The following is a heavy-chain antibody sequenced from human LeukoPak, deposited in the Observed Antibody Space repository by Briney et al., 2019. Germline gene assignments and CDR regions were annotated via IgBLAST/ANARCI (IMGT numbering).Heavy chain of an antibody. CDR2: INHSGST. CDR1: GGSFSGYY. CDR3: ARFTLRIKSYYYYGMDV. J-gene: IGHJ6*02. D-gene: IGHD3-10*01. V-gene: IGHV4-34*01. Sequence: SETLSLTCAVYGGSFSGYYWSWIRQPPGKGLEWIGEINHSGSTNYNPSLKSRVTISVDTSKNQFSLKLSSVTAADTAVYYCARFTLRIKSYYYYGMDVWGQGTTVTVSS.